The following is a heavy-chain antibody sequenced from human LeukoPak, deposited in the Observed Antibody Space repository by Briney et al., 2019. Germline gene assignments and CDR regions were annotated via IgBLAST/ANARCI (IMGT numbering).Heavy chain of an antibody. Sequence: ASVKVSCKASGYTFTGYGISWVRQAPGQGLEWMGWISAYNGNTNYAQKLQGRVTMTTDTSTSTAYMELRSLRSDDTAVYYCAPIRLGELSPFGPWGQGTLVTVSS. CDR3: APIRLGELSPFGP. V-gene: IGHV1-18*01. J-gene: IGHJ5*02. CDR2: ISAYNGNT. CDR1: GYTFTGYG. D-gene: IGHD3-16*02.